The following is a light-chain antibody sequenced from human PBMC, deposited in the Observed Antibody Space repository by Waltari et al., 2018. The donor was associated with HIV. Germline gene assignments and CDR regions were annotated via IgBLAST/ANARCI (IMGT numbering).Light chain of an antibody. J-gene: IGLJ3*02. Sequence: QSVLTQPPSVSAAPGQTVTISCSGSSSNIGNNYVSWYQQVTGAAPKLVLYDNNERPSGIRDRFSGSKSGTSATLDITGLQPGDEADYYCGTWDSGKNVWVFGGGTMLTVL. V-gene: IGLV1-51*01. CDR1: SSNIGNNY. CDR2: DNN. CDR3: GTWDSGKNVWV.